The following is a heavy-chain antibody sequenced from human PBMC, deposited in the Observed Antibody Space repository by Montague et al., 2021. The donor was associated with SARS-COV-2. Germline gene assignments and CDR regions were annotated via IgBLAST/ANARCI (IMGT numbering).Heavy chain of an antibody. CDR2: IYWDDGT. CDR3: ARIPEYSSGGGPDWYFDL. CDR1: GFSLSTTGVG. Sequence: PALVKPTQTLTLTCTFSGFSLSTTGVGVGWIRQPPGKALEWLALIYWDDGTYYSTSLKTRLAISKDTSKNQVVLTMTDMDPVDTGTYYCARIPEYSSGGGPDWYFDLWGRGTQVTVSS. V-gene: IGHV2-70*01. D-gene: IGHD6-19*01. J-gene: IGHJ2*01.